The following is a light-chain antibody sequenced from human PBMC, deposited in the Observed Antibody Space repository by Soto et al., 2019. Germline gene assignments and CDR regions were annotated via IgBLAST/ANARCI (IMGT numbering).Light chain of an antibody. CDR3: QQRSIWPPQDT. V-gene: IGKV3-11*01. Sequence: IVLTQTPATLSLFPGERATLSCRASQSVGSHLAWYRQKPGQAPRLLIFDASNRATGIPARFRGSGSGTDFTLTISSLEPEDFAVYFCQQRSIWPPQDTFGPGTKVDIK. J-gene: IGKJ3*01. CDR2: DAS. CDR1: QSVGSH.